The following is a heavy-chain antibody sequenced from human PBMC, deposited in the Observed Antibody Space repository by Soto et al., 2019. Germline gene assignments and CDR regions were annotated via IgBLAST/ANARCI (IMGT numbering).Heavy chain of an antibody. CDR1: GFTFSSYG. D-gene: IGHD6-6*01. CDR3: ASGIAARADY. V-gene: IGHV3-33*01. Sequence: QVQLVESGGGVVQPGRSLRLSCAASGFTFSSYGMHWVRQAPGKGLEWVAVIWYDGSNTYYADSVKGRFTISRDNSKNTLYLQMNSLRAEDTAVYYCASGIAARADYWGQGTLVTVSS. J-gene: IGHJ4*02. CDR2: IWYDGSNT.